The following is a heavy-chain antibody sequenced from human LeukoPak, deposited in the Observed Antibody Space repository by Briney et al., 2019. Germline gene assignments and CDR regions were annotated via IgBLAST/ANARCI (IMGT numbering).Heavy chain of an antibody. V-gene: IGHV4-39*01. Sequence: SETLSLTCTVSGGSISSHHWGWIRQPPGKGLEWIASIYFSGTTYYNPSLKSRVAISVDTSKNQFSLKLSSVTAADPAVYYCARPYSSLSRGSFDIWGQGTMVTVSS. D-gene: IGHD6-6*01. CDR3: ARPYSSLSRGSFDI. CDR2: IYFSGTT. CDR1: GGSISSHH. J-gene: IGHJ3*02.